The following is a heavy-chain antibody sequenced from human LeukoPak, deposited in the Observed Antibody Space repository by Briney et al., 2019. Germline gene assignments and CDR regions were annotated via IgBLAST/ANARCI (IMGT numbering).Heavy chain of an antibody. J-gene: IGHJ4*02. CDR2: ISSSGSTI. Sequence: GGSLRLSCAASGFTFSSYEMNWVRQAPGKGLEWVSYISSSGSTIYYADSVKGRFTISRDNAKNSLYLQMNSLRAEDTAVYYCARGGDYGDINYWGQGTLVTVSS. CDR3: ARGGDYGDINY. CDR1: GFTFSSYE. D-gene: IGHD4-17*01. V-gene: IGHV3-48*03.